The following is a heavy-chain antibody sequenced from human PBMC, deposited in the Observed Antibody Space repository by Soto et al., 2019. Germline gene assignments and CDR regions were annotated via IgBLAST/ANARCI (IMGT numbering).Heavy chain of an antibody. V-gene: IGHV3-9*01. CDR1: GFTFDDYA. CDR3: VKELIVGVTMSVFDY. D-gene: IGHD1-26*01. Sequence: GGSLRLSCAASGFTFDDYAMHWVRQAPGKGLEWVSGISWDSGNKGYADSVKGRFTISRDNTKTSLYLQMNSLRADDTAMYYCVKELIVGVTMSVFDYWGQGALVTVSS. J-gene: IGHJ4*02. CDR2: ISWDSGNK.